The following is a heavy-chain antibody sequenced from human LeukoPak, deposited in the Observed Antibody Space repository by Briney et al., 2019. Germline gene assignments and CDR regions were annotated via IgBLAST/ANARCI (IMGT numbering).Heavy chain of an antibody. D-gene: IGHD1-26*01. V-gene: IGHV4-39*01. J-gene: IGHJ5*02. CDR3: ARRPWELLGWFDP. CDR1: GGSISSSSYY. CDR2: IYYSGST. Sequence: PSETLSLTCTVSGGSISSSSYYWGWIRQPPGKGLEWIGSIYYSGSTYYNPSLKSRVTISVDTSKNQFSLKLSSVTAADTAVYYCARRPWELLGWFDPWGQGTLVTVSS.